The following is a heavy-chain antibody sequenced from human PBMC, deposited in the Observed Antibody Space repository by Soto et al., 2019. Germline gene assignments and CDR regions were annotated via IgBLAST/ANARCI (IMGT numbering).Heavy chain of an antibody. Sequence: GGSLRLSCAASAFTFSSYAMAWVRQAPGKGLEWVSSIAGSGGDISYADSVKGRFTIPRDNSKNTLYLQMDSLRAEDTAVYYCARDLAEWIGGLDIWGQGTTVTVSS. CDR2: IAGSGGDI. CDR1: AFTFSSYA. J-gene: IGHJ6*02. D-gene: IGHD3-3*01. V-gene: IGHV3-23*01. CDR3: ARDLAEWIGGLDI.